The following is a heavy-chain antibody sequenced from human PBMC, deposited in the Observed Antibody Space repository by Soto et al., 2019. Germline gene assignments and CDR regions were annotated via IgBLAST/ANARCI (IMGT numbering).Heavy chain of an antibody. J-gene: IGHJ5*02. Sequence: SETLSLTCTVSGGSISSSSYYWGWIRQPPGKGLEWIGSIYYSGSTYYNPSLKSRVTISVDTSKNQFSLKLSSVTAADTAVYYCARPLWFGESRKENWFDPWGQGTLVTVSS. D-gene: IGHD3-10*01. V-gene: IGHV4-39*01. CDR3: ARPLWFGESRKENWFDP. CDR2: IYYSGST. CDR1: GGSISSSSYY.